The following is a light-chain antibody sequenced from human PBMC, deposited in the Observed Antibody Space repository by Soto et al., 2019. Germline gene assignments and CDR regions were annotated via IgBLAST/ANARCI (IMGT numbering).Light chain of an antibody. CDR3: QESYSTPLT. CDR1: QSISRY. V-gene: IGKV1-39*01. J-gene: IGKJ4*01. CDR2: GAS. Sequence: DNQMTPAPSSPFASVGDRVTITCRTSQSISRYLNWYQQKPGRAPKLLIYGASTLESGVPSRFSGSGSGTDFTLTINNLQPEDFASYFCQESYSTPLTFGGGTKV.